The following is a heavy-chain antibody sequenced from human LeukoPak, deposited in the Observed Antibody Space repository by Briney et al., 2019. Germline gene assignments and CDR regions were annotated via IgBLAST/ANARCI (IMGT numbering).Heavy chain of an antibody. D-gene: IGHD3-10*01. V-gene: IGHV3-21*01. CDR1: GFTFSSYS. Sequence: GGSLRLSCAASGFTFSSYSMNRVRQAPGPGLEWVSSISSSSSYIYYADSVKGRFTISRDNAKNSLYLQMNSLRAEDTAVYYCARDRATMVRGVSLFDYWGQGTLVTVSS. CDR2: ISSSSSYI. CDR3: ARDRATMVRGVSLFDY. J-gene: IGHJ4*02.